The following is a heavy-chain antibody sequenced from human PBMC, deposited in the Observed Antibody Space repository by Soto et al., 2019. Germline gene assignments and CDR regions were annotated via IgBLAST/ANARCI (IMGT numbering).Heavy chain of an antibody. CDR1: GFTFSSYA. CDR2: IRDRTEIT. Sequence: EVQLVESGGGLVQPGGSLRLSCVASGFTFSSYAMSWVRQAPGKGLEWVSSIRDRTEITDFADSVKGRFTISRDNSKNTLYLQMNRLTPEDTAVYYCATWLGDWYENYCGQGTLVTVSA. J-gene: IGHJ4*02. V-gene: IGHV3-23*04. D-gene: IGHD6-19*01. CDR3: ATWLGDWYENY.